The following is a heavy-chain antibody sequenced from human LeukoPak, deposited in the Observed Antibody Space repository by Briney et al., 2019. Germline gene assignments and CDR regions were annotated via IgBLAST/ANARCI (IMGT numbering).Heavy chain of an antibody. Sequence: GESLKISCKGSGYSFTSYWIGWVRQMPGKGLEWMGIIYPGDSDTRYSPSFQGQVTISADKSISTAYLQWSSLKASDTAMYYCARSQTWYYYDSSGYYETPYDFGYWGQGTLVTVSS. CDR2: IYPGDSDT. CDR3: ARSQTWYYYDSSGYYETPYDFGY. J-gene: IGHJ4*02. V-gene: IGHV5-51*01. D-gene: IGHD3-22*01. CDR1: GYSFTSYW.